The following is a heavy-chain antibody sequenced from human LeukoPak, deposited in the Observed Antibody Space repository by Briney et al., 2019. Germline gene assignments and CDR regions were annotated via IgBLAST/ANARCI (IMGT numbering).Heavy chain of an antibody. J-gene: IGHJ4*02. CDR2: ISGSGGNT. CDR1: GFTFSSYA. Sequence: GGSLRLSCAASGFTFSSYATSWVRQAPGKGLEWVSAISGSGGNTYYTDSVKGRFTISRDNSKNTLYLQVNSLRAEDTAVYYCAKYHSSGYYYFDYWGQGTLVTVSS. CDR3: AKYHSSGYYYFDY. D-gene: IGHD3-22*01. V-gene: IGHV3-23*01.